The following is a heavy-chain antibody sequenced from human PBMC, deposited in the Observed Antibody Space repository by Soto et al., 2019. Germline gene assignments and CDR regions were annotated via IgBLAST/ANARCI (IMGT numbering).Heavy chain of an antibody. CDR3: ARGHNWNYICDY. J-gene: IGHJ4*02. V-gene: IGHV4-30-4*01. D-gene: IGHD1-7*01. Sequence: SETLSLTCTVSGGSISSGDYYWSWIRQPPGKGLEWIGYIYYSGSTYYNPSLKSRVTISVDTSKNQFSLKLSSVTAADTAVYYCARGHNWNYICDYWGQGTLVTVSS. CDR1: GGSISSGDYY. CDR2: IYYSGST.